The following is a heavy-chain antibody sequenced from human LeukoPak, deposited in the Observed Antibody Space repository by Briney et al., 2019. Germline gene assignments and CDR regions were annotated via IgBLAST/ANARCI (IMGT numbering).Heavy chain of an antibody. CDR3: ASVAVAGTSDY. V-gene: IGHV1-18*01. D-gene: IGHD6-19*01. Sequence: ASVKVSXKASGYTFTSYGISWVRQAPGQGLEWMGWISAYNGNTNYAQKLQGRVTMTTDTSTSTAYMELRSLRSDDTAVYYCASVAVAGTSDYWGQGTLVTVSS. CDR1: GYTFTSYG. J-gene: IGHJ4*02. CDR2: ISAYNGNT.